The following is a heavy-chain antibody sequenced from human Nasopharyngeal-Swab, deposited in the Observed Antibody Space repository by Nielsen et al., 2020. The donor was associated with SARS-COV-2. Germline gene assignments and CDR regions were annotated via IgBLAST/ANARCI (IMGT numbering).Heavy chain of an antibody. Sequence: SVKVSCKASGGTFSGYAINWVRQAPGQGLEWIGGIIPIFGTTNYAQKFQGRVTITADESTSTAYIELSSLRSEDTAVYYCARGYSRMTGTPPRFDPWGQGTLVTVSS. CDR3: ARGYSRMTGTPPRFDP. CDR2: IIPIFGTT. D-gene: IGHD1-7*01. CDR1: GGTFSGYA. V-gene: IGHV1-69*13. J-gene: IGHJ5*02.